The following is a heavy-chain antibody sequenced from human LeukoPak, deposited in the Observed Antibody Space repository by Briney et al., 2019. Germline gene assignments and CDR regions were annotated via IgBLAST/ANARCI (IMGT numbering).Heavy chain of an antibody. CDR2: IYHSGST. J-gene: IGHJ4*02. V-gene: IGHV4-38-2*02. CDR1: DYCISSGYY. CDR3: ARVPYSSGWYLN. Sequence: SETLSLTCTVSDYCISSGYYWGWIRQPPGKGLEWIGSIYHSGSTYYNPSLKSRVTISVDTSKNQFSLKLSSVTAADTAVYYCARVPYSSGWYLNWGQGTLVTVSS. D-gene: IGHD6-19*01.